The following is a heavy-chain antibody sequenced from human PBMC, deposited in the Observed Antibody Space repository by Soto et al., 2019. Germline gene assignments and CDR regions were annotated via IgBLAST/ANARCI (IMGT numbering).Heavy chain of an antibody. CDR1: GWSFSGYY. D-gene: IGHD2-15*01. CDR3: ARRMEAGIVVVVAATPPYYFDY. CDR2: INHSGST. J-gene: IGHJ4*02. V-gene: IGHV4-34*01. Sequence: SETLSLPCAVYGWSFSGYYWSWIRQPPGKGLEWIGEINHSGSTNYNPSLKSRVTISVDTSKNQFSLKLSSVTAADTAVYYCARRMEAGIVVVVAATPPYYFDYWGQGTLVTVSS.